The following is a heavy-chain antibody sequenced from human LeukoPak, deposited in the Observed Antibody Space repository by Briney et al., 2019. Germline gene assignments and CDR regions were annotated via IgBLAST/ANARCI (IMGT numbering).Heavy chain of an antibody. CDR3: ARDPLTQRLVADY. CDR1: W. CDR2: IKQDGSEQ. Sequence: WMSWVRQAPGKGLEWVANIKQDGSEQYYVDSVKGRFTISRDNAKNSLYLQMNSLRTEDTAVYYCARDPLTQRLVADYWGQGTLVTVSS. V-gene: IGHV3-7*01. D-gene: IGHD6-13*01. J-gene: IGHJ4*02.